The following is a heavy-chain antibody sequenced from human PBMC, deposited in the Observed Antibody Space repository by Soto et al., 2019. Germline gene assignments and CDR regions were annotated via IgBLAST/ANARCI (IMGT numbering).Heavy chain of an antibody. V-gene: IGHV4-34*01. CDR2: INHSGST. CDR3: VRGHSYGPDYYYGMDV. CDR1: GGSFSSYY. J-gene: IGHJ6*02. Sequence: SEPLSLTCAVYGGSFSSYYWSWIRQPPGKGLEWIGEINHSGSTNYNPSLKSRVTISVDTSKNQFSLKLSSVTAADTAVYYYVRGHSYGPDYYYGMDVWGQGTTVTVSS. D-gene: IGHD5-18*01.